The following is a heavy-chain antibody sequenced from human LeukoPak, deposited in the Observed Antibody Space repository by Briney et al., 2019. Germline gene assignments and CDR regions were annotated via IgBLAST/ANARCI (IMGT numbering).Heavy chain of an antibody. CDR2: IYYSGST. D-gene: IGHD3-22*01. CDR1: GGSISSGGYY. J-gene: IGHJ4*02. CDR3: ARVDMGGTYDSSGYYLDY. Sequence: PSETLSLTCTVSGGSISSGGYYWSWIRQHPGKGLEWIGYIYYSGSTYYNPSLKSRVTISVGTSKNQFSLKLSSVTAADTAVYYCARVDMGGTYDSSGYYLDYWGQGTLVTVSS. V-gene: IGHV4-31*03.